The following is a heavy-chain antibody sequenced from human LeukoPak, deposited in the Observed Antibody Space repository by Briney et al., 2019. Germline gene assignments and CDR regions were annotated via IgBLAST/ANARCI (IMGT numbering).Heavy chain of an antibody. D-gene: IGHD2-21*02. J-gene: IGHJ3*01. CDR3: ASLVVTAIPLARLAPGGDAFDL. CDR1: GGSISSSSYY. V-gene: IGHV4-39*07. CDR2: IYYSGST. Sequence: SETLSLTCTVSGGSISSSSYYWGWIRQPPGKGLEWIGSIYYSGSTYYNPSLKSRVTISVDTSKNQFSLKLSSVTAADTAVYYCASLVVTAIPLARLAPGGDAFDLWGQGTMVTVSS.